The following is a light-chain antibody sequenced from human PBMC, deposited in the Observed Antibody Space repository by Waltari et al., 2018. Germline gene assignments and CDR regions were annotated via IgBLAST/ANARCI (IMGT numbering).Light chain of an antibody. CDR1: QSGXYSSNNKNY. J-gene: IGKJ4*01. CDR2: WAS. CDR3: QXSYXXXLT. V-gene: IGKV4-1*01. Sequence: MTQSPDSLAVSLGERXTINCXSSQSGXYSSNNKNYLTWXQQKQGKPPKLLIYWASTRASGVPDRFSGSGSGTDFTLTISSLQAEDVAVYYCQXSYXXXLTFGGGTKVXIK.